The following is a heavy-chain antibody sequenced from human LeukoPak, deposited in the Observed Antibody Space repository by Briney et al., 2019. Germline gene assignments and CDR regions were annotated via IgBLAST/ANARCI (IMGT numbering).Heavy chain of an antibody. Sequence: SVKVSCKASGFTFTSSTMQWVRQARGQRLEWIGWIVVGSGNTNYAQKFQERVTITRDMSTSTAYMEVSSLRSEDTAVYYCAAGYYYSSGSSYMDVWGKGTTVTISS. D-gene: IGHD3-10*01. V-gene: IGHV1-58*02. CDR1: GFTFTSST. J-gene: IGHJ6*03. CDR3: AAGYYYSSGSSYMDV. CDR2: IVVGSGNT.